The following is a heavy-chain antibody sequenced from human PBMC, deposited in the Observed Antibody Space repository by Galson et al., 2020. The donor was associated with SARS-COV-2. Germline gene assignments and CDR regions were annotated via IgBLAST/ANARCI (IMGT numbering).Heavy chain of an antibody. CDR2: IYPGDSDT. D-gene: IGHD1-1*01. J-gene: IGHJ4*02. CDR1: GYSFSSYW. CDR3: AGLERADLEGY. V-gene: IGHV5-51*01. Sequence: GESLKISCKGSGYSFSSYWIGWVRQMPGKGLEWMGIIYPGDSDTTYSPAFQGQVTISADKSISTAYLQWSSLKASDTAMYYCAGLERADLEGYWGQGTLVTVSS.